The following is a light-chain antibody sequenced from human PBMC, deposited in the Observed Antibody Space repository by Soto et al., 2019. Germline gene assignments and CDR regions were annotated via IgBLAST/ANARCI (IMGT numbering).Light chain of an antibody. CDR2: AAS. Sequence: DIQLTQSPSFLSASVGDRVTITCRASQGISSYLAWYQQKPGKAPKLLIYAASTLQSGVPSRFSGSGSGTEFTLTISSLQPEDFPTYYCQQLNSYPVTFGPGTKVDIK. V-gene: IGKV1-9*01. CDR3: QQLNSYPVT. CDR1: QGISSY. J-gene: IGKJ3*01.